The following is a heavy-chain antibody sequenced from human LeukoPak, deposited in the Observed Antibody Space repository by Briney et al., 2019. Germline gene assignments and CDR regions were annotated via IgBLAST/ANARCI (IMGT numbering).Heavy chain of an antibody. Sequence: GGSLRLSCAASGFTFSYYSMNWVRQAPGKGLEWVSSIKGRFTISRDNAKNSLYLQMNSPRAEDTAVYYCARGGLRWPFDYWGQGTLVTVSS. D-gene: IGHD4-23*01. CDR3: ARGGLRWPFDY. V-gene: IGHV3-21*01. CDR1: GFTFSYYS. J-gene: IGHJ4*02.